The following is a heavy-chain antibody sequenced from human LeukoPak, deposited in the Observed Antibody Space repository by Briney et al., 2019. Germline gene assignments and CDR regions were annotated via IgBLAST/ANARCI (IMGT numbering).Heavy chain of an antibody. D-gene: IGHD3-3*01. CDR2: IYYSGST. Sequence: PSETLSHTCTVSGGSISSYYWSWIRQPPGKGLEWIGYIYYSGSTNYNPSLKSRVTISVDTSKNQFSLKLSSVTAADTAVYYCARYSRITIFGVVRYYYGMDVWGQGTTVTVSS. J-gene: IGHJ6*02. CDR1: GGSISSYY. CDR3: ARYSRITIFGVVRYYYGMDV. V-gene: IGHV4-59*01.